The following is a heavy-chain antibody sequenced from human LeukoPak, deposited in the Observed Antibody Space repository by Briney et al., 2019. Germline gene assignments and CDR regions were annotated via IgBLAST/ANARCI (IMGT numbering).Heavy chain of an antibody. D-gene: IGHD3-10*01. CDR3: AKSMVRGVITAPGYYYGMDV. CDR1: GYSFTSYW. J-gene: IGHJ6*02. V-gene: IGHV5-51*01. CDR2: IYPGDSDT. Sequence: GESLKISCKGSGYSFTSYWIGWVRQMPGKGLEWMGIIYPGDSDTRYSPSFQGRVTISADKSISTAYLQWSSLKASDTAMYYCAKSMVRGVITAPGYYYGMDVWGQGTTVTVSS.